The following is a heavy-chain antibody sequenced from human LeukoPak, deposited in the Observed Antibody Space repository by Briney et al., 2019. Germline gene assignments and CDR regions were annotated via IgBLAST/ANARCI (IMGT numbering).Heavy chain of an antibody. CDR1: GVNFSSHA. CDR3: ARDPAGYDSGGWFDP. V-gene: IGHV3-30*01. CDR2: ISYDGSLK. D-gene: IGHD5-12*01. J-gene: IGHJ5*02. Sequence: PRGSLRLSCVASGVNFSSHAMHWVRQAPGRGLEWLGVISYDGSLKYYADSLEGRFSTSRDNPRDTLYLHMNSLRPEDSAVYYCARDPAGYDSGGWFDPWGPGTLVIVSS.